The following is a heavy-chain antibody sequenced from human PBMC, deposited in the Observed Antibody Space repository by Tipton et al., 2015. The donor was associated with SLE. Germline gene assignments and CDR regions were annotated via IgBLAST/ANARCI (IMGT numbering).Heavy chain of an antibody. Sequence: TLSLTCTVSGGSISSYYWSWIRQPPGKGLEWIGYIYYSGSTNYNPSLKSRVTISVDTSKNQFSLKLSSVTAADTAVYYCARDEEWSPFGMSGMDVWGQGNPGHRLL. V-gene: IGHV4-59*12. J-gene: IGHJ6*02. D-gene: IGHD2-8*01. CDR3: ARDEEWSPFGMSGMDV. CDR2: IYYSGST. CDR1: GGSISSYY.